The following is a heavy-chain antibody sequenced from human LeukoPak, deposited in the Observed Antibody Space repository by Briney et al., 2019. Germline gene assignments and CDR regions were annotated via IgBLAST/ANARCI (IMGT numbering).Heavy chain of an antibody. CDR2: IYSSGST. D-gene: IGHD2-21*01. CDR3: AKRAVTTAGDLWFDP. J-gene: IGHJ5*02. Sequence: SETLSLTCTVSGGSVNNNYWGWIRQPPGKGLEWVGYIYSSGSTTYNPSLESRLTISIDTSKNHFSLKLSSVTAADTAVYHCAKRAVTTAGDLWFDPWGQGTLVTVSS. V-gene: IGHV4-59*08. CDR1: GGSVNNNY.